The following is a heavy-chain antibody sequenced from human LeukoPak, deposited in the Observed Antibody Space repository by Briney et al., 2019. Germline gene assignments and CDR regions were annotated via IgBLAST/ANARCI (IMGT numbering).Heavy chain of an antibody. Sequence: SETLSLTCTVSGYSISSGYYWGWIRQPPGKGLEWIGSIYHSGSTYYNPSLKSRVTISVDTSKNQSSLKLSSVTAADTAVYYCAREDLVGATGDYWGQGTLVTVSS. CDR1: GYSISSGYY. CDR3: AREDLVGATGDY. V-gene: IGHV4-38-2*02. CDR2: IYHSGST. J-gene: IGHJ4*02. D-gene: IGHD1-26*01.